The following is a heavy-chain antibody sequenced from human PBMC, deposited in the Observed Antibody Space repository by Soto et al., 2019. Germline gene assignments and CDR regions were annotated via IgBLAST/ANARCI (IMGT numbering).Heavy chain of an antibody. CDR2: ISGSGDRI. CDR3: AKDGTYSRSWPYYFDY. CDR1: GFTFTTYV. Sequence: EVQLLESGGGLVQPGGSLRLSCAASGFTFTTYVMSWVRQAPGKGLEWVSGISGSGDRIYYSDSVKGRFTISRDNSKNTVYLQMNSLRAGDTAVYYCAKDGTYSRSWPYYFDYWGQGTLVTVSS. D-gene: IGHD6-13*01. V-gene: IGHV3-23*01. J-gene: IGHJ4*02.